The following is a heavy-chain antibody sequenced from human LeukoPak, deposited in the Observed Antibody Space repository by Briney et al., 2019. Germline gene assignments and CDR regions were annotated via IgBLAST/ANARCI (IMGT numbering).Heavy chain of an antibody. D-gene: IGHD2-15*01. CDR1: GFTFSSYG. Sequence: PGGSLRLSCAASGFTFSSYGMHWVRQAPGKGLEWVAVIWYDGSNKYYADSVKGRFTISRDNSKNTLYLQMNSLRAEDTAVYYCARASTLVVAALAYYFDYWGQGTLVTVSS. CDR2: IWYDGSNK. CDR3: ARASTLVVAALAYYFDY. J-gene: IGHJ4*02. V-gene: IGHV3-33*01.